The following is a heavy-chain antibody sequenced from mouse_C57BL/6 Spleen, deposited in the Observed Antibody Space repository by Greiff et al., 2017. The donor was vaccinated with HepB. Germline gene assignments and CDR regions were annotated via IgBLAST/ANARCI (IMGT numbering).Heavy chain of an antibody. CDR1: GYTFTAYN. Sequence: EVQLQQSGPELVKPGASVKMSCKASGYTFTAYNMHWVKQSHGKSLEWIGYINPNNGGTSYNQKFKGKATLTVNKSSSTAYMELRSLTSEDSAVYYCVYGNYGMDYWGQGTSVTVSS. CDR3: VYGNYGMDY. D-gene: IGHD2-1*01. CDR2: INPNNGGT. V-gene: IGHV1-22*01. J-gene: IGHJ4*01.